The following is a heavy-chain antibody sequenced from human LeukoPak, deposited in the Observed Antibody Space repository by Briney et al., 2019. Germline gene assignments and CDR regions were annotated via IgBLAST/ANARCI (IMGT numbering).Heavy chain of an antibody. D-gene: IGHD6-6*01. CDR2: INSDGSEG. V-gene: IGHV3-7*03. Sequence: GGSLRLSCAVSGFTFSGFWMSWSRQAPGKGLEWVASINSDGSEGYYADVVKGRFTISRDNAKNSLYLQINSLRAEDTAVYYCARSPYSSSSSVWGQGTMVTVSS. CDR3: ARSPYSSSSSV. J-gene: IGHJ3*01. CDR1: GFTFSGFW.